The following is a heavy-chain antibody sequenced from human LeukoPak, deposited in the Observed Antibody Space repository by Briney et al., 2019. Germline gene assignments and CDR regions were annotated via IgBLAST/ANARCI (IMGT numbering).Heavy chain of an antibody. J-gene: IGHJ6*02. CDR1: GYTFTNYG. CDR2: ISGYNGNI. Sequence: ASVKVSFKASGYTFTNYGISWARQAPGQGLEWMGWISGYNGNINYAQNLQGRVTMTTDTFTSTAYMELRSLRSDDTAVYYCARDRLYSYGYYGMDVWGQGTTVTVSS. CDR3: ARDRLYSYGYYGMDV. D-gene: IGHD5-18*01. V-gene: IGHV1-18*01.